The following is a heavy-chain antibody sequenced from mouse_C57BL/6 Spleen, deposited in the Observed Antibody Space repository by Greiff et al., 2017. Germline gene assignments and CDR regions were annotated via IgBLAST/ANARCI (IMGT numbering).Heavy chain of an antibody. CDR3: ARYPHYYGTHYFDD. CDR2: IHPNSGST. CDR1: GYTFTSYW. Sequence: VQLQQPGAELVKPGASVKLSCKASGYTFTSYWMHWVKQRPGQGLEWIGMIHPNSGSTNYNEKFKSKATLTVDKSSSTAYMHLSILTSEDSAVXCAARYPHYYGTHYFDDWGQGTTLTVSS. D-gene: IGHD1-1*01. V-gene: IGHV1-64*01. J-gene: IGHJ2*01.